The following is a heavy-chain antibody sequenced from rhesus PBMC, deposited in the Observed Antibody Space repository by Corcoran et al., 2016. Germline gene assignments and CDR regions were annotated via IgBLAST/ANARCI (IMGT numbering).Heavy chain of an antibody. CDR1: GYTFTSYY. Sequence: QVQLVQSGAEVKKPGTSVKLSCKASGYTFTSYYINWVRLDPGQVLEWTGWSNPSNGNTGDAQKFQGRVTMTRDTSTKTAYMELDRLRSEDTAVDCYAGVLAAAGLDYWGQGVLVTVSS. D-gene: IGHD6-31*01. J-gene: IGHJ4*01. V-gene: IGHV1-200*01. CDR3: AGVLAAAGLDY. CDR2: SNPSNGNT.